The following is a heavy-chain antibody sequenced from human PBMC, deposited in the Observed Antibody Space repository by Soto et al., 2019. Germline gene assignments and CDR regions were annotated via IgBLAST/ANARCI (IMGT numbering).Heavy chain of an antibody. J-gene: IGHJ4*02. CDR3: ARRGYSSSWSYFDY. CDR1: GGSISTYY. Sequence: QVQLQESGPGLVKLSETLSLTCTVSGGSISTYYWSWIRQPPGKGLEWIAYIDYSGSTNYNPSLKSRVTISVDTSKVQFSLKLSSVTAADTAVYYCARRGYSSSWSYFDYWGQGNLVTVSS. D-gene: IGHD6-13*01. CDR2: IDYSGST. V-gene: IGHV4-59*01.